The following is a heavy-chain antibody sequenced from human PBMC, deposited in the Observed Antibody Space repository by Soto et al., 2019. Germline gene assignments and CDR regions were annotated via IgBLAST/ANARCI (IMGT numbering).Heavy chain of an antibody. Sequence: QLGGPLRLSCAASGFTFSSYAMSWVRQAPGKGLEWVSAISGSGGSTYYADSVKGRFTISRDNSKNTLYLQMNSLRAEDTAVYYCAKDLEGGLAAAGTATGFYYGMDVWGQGTTVTVSS. CDR1: GFTFSSYA. J-gene: IGHJ6*02. V-gene: IGHV3-23*01. D-gene: IGHD6-13*01. CDR2: ISGSGGST. CDR3: AKDLEGGLAAAGTATGFYYGMDV.